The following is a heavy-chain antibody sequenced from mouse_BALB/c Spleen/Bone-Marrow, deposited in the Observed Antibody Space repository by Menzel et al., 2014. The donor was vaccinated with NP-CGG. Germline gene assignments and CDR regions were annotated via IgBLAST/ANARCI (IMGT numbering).Heavy chain of an antibody. CDR1: GYAFTSYN. V-gene: IGHV1S135*01. Sequence: EVQLQQSGPELVKPGASVKVSCKASGYAFTSYNMYWVKQSQGKSLEWIGYIDPYNGGTSYNQKFKGKATLTVDKSSSTAYMHLNSLTSEDSAFSYFPVAAYGSSPDYWGHGTTLTVSS. J-gene: IGHJ2*01. CDR2: IDPYNGGT. D-gene: IGHD1-1*01. CDR3: PVAAYGSSPDY.